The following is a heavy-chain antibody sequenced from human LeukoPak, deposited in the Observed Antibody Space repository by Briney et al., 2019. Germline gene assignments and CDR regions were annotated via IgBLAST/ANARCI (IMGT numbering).Heavy chain of an antibody. V-gene: IGHV1-69*13. CDR1: GGTFSSYA. Sequence: ASVKVSCKASGGTFSSYAISWVRHAPGQGLEWMGGIIPIFGTANYAQKFQGRVTITADESTSTAYMELSSLRSEDTAVYYCATRANSSGWYPDAFDIWGQGTMVTVSS. J-gene: IGHJ3*02. D-gene: IGHD6-19*01. CDR3: ATRANSSGWYPDAFDI. CDR2: IIPIFGTA.